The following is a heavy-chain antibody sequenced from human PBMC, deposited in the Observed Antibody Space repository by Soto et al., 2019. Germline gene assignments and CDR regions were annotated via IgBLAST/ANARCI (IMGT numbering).Heavy chain of an antibody. D-gene: IGHD3-22*01. CDR3: AKDQKDLTMIGYYFDY. CDR1: GFTFGNFA. Sequence: PGGSLRLSCVASGFTFGNFAMHWVRQAPGKGLEWVSGISWNSGTIDYADSVKGRFTISRDNSKNTLYLQMNSLRAEDTAVYYCAKDQKDLTMIGYYFDYWGQGTLVTVSS. J-gene: IGHJ4*02. V-gene: IGHV3-23*01. CDR2: ISWNSGTI.